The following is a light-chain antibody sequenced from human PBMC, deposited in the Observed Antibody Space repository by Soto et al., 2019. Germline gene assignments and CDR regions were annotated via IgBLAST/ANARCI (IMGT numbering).Light chain of an antibody. V-gene: IGKV1-39*01. CDR2: AAS. Sequence: DIQMTQSPSSLSASVGDRVTITCRASQNIIFYLNWYQQRIGKSPKLLIYAASNLQSGVPSRFSGSGSWTDFTLPISNLQPEDFATYFCQQSYTTPVYSFGQGTKLEIK. J-gene: IGKJ2*01. CDR3: QQSYTTPVYS. CDR1: QNIIFY.